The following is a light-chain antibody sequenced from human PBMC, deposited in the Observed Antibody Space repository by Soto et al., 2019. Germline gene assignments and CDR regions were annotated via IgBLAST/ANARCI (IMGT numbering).Light chain of an antibody. V-gene: IGLV2-14*01. CDR3: SSYTSISTDV. J-gene: IGLJ1*01. Sequence: QSVLTQPASVSGSPGQSITISCTGTSSDVGGYNYVSWYQQHPGKAPKLMISEVSNRPSGVSNRFSGSKSANTASLTISGLQAEDEADYYCSSYTSISTDVFGTGTKLTVL. CDR2: EVS. CDR1: SSDVGGYNY.